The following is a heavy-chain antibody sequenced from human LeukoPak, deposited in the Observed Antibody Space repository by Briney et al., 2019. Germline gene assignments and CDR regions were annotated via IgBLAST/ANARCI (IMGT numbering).Heavy chain of an antibody. V-gene: IGHV1-69*05. D-gene: IGHD6-19*01. CDR3: ARGDIAVALFFDY. J-gene: IGHJ4*02. CDR1: GGTFSSYA. Sequence: SVKVSCKASGGTFSSYAISWVRQAPGQGLEWMGGIIPIFGTANYAQKFQGRVTITTDESTSTAYMELSSLRSEDTAVYYCARGDIAVALFFDYWGQGTLVTVSS. CDR2: IIPIFGTA.